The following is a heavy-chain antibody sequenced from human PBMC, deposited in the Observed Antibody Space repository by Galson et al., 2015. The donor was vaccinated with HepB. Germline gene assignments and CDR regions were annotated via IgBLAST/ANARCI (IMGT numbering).Heavy chain of an antibody. Sequence: SVKVSCKVMGYTLSELSMHWVRQAPGKGLEWMGYFDPDYGETIFSQKFQGRITMTEDTSADLAYMDLSSLRSEDTAVYYCATRGSCNTPNCTASESYYVDVSGKGTPVTVAS. J-gene: IGHJ6*03. D-gene: IGHD2-15*01. V-gene: IGHV1-24*01. CDR2: FDPDYGET. CDR3: ATRGSCNTPNCTASESYYVDV. CDR1: GYTLSELS.